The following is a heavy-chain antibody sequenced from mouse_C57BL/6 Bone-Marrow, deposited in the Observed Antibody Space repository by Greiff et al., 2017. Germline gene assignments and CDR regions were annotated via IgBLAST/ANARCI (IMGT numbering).Heavy chain of an antibody. J-gene: IGHJ4*01. Sequence: VQLQQSGTVLARPGASVKMSCKTSGYTFTSYWMHWVKQRPGQGLEWIGAIYPGNSDTSYNQKFKGKAKLTAVTSASTASMELRSLTNEDSAVYYCTRLWPHYYAMDYWGQGTSVTVAS. CDR1: GYTFTSYW. CDR2: IYPGNSDT. D-gene: IGHD1-1*02. V-gene: IGHV1-5*01. CDR3: TRLWPHYYAMDY.